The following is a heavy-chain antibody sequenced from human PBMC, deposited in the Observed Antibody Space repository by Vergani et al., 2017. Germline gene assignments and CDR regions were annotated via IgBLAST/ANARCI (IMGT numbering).Heavy chain of an antibody. CDR1: ESSFISNE. J-gene: IGHJ5*02. CDR3: ARHPYTPLCTAIDCPRWFDP. Sequence: EVMLVQSGAEVKKPGESLKISCKYSESSFISNEIAWVRQMSGKGLQWMGNINPIDSKIAYSPSFQGQAIMSLDKSITTAYLQWRSLKASDTAIYYCARHPYTPLCTAIDCPRWFDPWCQGTLVTVSS. V-gene: IGHV5-51*01. CDR2: INPIDSKI. D-gene: IGHD2-21*02.